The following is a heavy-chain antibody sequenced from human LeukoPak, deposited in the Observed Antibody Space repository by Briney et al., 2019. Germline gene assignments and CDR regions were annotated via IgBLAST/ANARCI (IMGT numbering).Heavy chain of an antibody. D-gene: IGHD5-24*01. J-gene: IGHJ4*02. V-gene: IGHV4-31*03. Sequence: PSETLSLTFTVSGXSISSGGYYWSWIRQHPGKGLEWIGYIYYSGSTYYNPSLKSRVTISVDTSKNQFSLKLSSVTAADTAVYYCARGLLVRDGYNYRLDYWGQGTLVTVSS. CDR1: GXSISSGGYY. CDR2: IYYSGST. CDR3: ARGLLVRDGYNYRLDY.